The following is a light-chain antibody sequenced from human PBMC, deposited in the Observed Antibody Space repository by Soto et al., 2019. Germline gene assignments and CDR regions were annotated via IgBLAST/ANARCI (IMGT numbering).Light chain of an antibody. CDR2: GIS. V-gene: IGKV3-20*01. CDR3: QQYNNWPRT. Sequence: IVLTQSPGTLSLSPGERATLSCRASQSVDSTYLAWYQQKPDQSPRLLIYGISKRATDIPDRFSGSGSGTEFTLTISSLQPEDFAVYYCQQYNNWPRTFGQGTKVDIK. J-gene: IGKJ1*01. CDR1: QSVDSTY.